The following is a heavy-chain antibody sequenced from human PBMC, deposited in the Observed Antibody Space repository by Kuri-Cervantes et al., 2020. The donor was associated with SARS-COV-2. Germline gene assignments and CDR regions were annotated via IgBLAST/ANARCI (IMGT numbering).Heavy chain of an antibody. CDR3: ARVGEYSSSLDY. CDR1: GGSISSYY. CDR2: IYHSGST. Sequence: ESLKISCTVSGGSISSYYWSWIRQPPGKGLEWIGYIYHSGSTNYNPSLKSRVTISVDTSKNQFSLKLSSVTAADTAVYYCARVGEYSSSLDYWGQGTLVTVSS. D-gene: IGHD6-13*01. J-gene: IGHJ4*02. V-gene: IGHV4-59*12.